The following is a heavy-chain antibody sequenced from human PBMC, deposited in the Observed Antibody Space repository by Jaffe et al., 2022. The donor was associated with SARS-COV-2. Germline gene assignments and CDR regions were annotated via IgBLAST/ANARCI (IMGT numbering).Heavy chain of an antibody. J-gene: IGHJ4*02. CDR1: GFTFSSYA. CDR3: ARGAAAGNEALFDY. V-gene: IGHV3-30-3*01. D-gene: IGHD6-13*01. Sequence: QVQLVESGGGVVQPGRSLRLSCAASGFTFSSYAMHWVRQAPGKGLEWVAVISYDGSNKYYADSVKGRFTISRDNSKNTLYLQMNSLRAEDTAVYYCARGAAAGNEALFDYWGQGTLVTVSS. CDR2: ISYDGSNK.